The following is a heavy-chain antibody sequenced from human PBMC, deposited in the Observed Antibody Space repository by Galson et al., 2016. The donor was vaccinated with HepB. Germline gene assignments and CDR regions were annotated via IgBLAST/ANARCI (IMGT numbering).Heavy chain of an antibody. CDR2: IGVSGSRM. D-gene: IGHD2-2*01. Sequence: SLRLSCAASGFTFSTYSINWVRQAPGKGLEWVSYIGVSGSRMYYADSVKGRFTISRDDAKNSLYLEMNSLRDEDTAVYYCARDSAPYASPPDYWGQGTLVTVSS. CDR1: GFTFSTYS. V-gene: IGHV3-48*02. J-gene: IGHJ4*02. CDR3: ARDSAPYASPPDY.